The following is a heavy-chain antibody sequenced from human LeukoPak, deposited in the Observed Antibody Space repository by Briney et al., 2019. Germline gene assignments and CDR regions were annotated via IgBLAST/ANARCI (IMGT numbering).Heavy chain of an antibody. Sequence: SETLSLTCSVSRYSISSGYYWGWIRQSPGKGLEWIGSISHSGTTCYNPSLRSRVTISVDTSKNQFSLKLSSATAADTAVYYCARDTGTGGQVVCDNWGQGTLVTVSS. CDR3: ARDTGTGGQVVCDN. J-gene: IGHJ4*02. CDR1: RYSISSGYY. V-gene: IGHV4-38-2*02. D-gene: IGHD2-8*02. CDR2: ISHSGTT.